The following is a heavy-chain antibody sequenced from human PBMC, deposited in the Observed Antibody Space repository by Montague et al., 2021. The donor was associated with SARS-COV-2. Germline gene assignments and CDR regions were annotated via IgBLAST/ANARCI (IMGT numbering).Heavy chain of an antibody. J-gene: IGHJ3*02. CDR3: ATLTVGATPDAFDI. CDR2: INSDGSST. D-gene: IGHD1-26*01. Sequence: SLRLSCAASGFTFSSYWMHWVRQAPGKGLVWVSRINSDGSSTSYADSVEGRFTISRDNAKNTLYLQMNSLRAEDTAVYYCATLTVGATPDAFDIWGQGTMVTVSS. V-gene: IGHV3-74*01. CDR1: GFTFSSYW.